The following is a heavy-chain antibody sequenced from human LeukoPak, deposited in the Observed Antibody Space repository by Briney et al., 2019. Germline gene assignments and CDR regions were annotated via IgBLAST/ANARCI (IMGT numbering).Heavy chain of an antibody. V-gene: IGHV3-7*01. CDR2: IKQDGSEK. D-gene: IGHD5-18*01. J-gene: IGHJ4*02. CDR1: GFTFSSYW. Sequence: GGSLRLSCAASGFTFSSYWMSWVRQAPGKGLEWVANIKQDGSEKYYVDSVKGRFTISRDNAKNSLYLQMNSLRAEDTAVYYCARGRGSYGYYFDYWGQGALVTVSS. CDR3: ARGRGSYGYYFDY.